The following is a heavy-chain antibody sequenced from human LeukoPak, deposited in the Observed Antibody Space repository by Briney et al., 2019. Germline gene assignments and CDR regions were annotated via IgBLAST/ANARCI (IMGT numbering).Heavy chain of an antibody. V-gene: IGHV3-66*04. Sequence: GGSLRLSCAASGLTFSNSALSCVRQAPGKGLEWFSVIYSGGATYYADCVKGRFTISRDNSKNTLYLQMNSLRAEDTAVYYCARHDWFDPWGDGTLVTVSS. CDR3: ARHDWFDP. CDR1: GLTFSNSA. CDR2: IYSGGAT. J-gene: IGHJ5*02.